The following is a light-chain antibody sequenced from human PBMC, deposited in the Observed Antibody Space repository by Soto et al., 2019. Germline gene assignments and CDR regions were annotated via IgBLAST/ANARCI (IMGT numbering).Light chain of an antibody. Sequence: EIVLTQSPATLSLSPGARAPLSCRASQSVSSYLAWYQQKPGQAPRLLIYGASTRVTGIPARFSGSGSGTEFTLTISSLQSEDFAVYYCQQYENWPRTFGQGTKVDIK. CDR1: QSVSSY. CDR2: GAS. V-gene: IGKV3-15*01. J-gene: IGKJ1*01. CDR3: QQYENWPRT.